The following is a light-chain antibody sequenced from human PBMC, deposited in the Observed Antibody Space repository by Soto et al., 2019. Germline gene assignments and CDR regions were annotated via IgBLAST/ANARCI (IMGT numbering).Light chain of an antibody. J-gene: IGLJ2*01. Sequence: QSALTQPASVSGSPGQSITISCTGTNNDIGIYNYVSWYQHHPGKAPKLMIYEVSNQPSGVSNRFSGSKSGNTASLTISGLQAEDEADYYCSSYTITTSEVFGGGTKLTVL. V-gene: IGLV2-14*01. CDR3: SSYTITTSEV. CDR2: EVS. CDR1: NNDIGIYNY.